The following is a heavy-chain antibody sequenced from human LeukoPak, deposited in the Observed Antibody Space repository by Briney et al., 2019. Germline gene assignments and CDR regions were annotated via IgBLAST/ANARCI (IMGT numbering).Heavy chain of an antibody. CDR1: GYTVTGYY. Sequence: ASVKVSCKASGYTVTGYYMHWVRQAPGQGREWRGWINPNSGGTNYAQKFQGWVTMTRDTSISTAYMELSRLRSHATDVYYCARGPLYYYCSGSYYTRDLRRGDYYYGMDVWGQGTTVTVSS. V-gene: IGHV1-2*04. CDR2: INPNSGGT. CDR3: ARGPLYYYCSGSYYTRDLRRGDYYYGMDV. J-gene: IGHJ6*02. D-gene: IGHD3-10*01.